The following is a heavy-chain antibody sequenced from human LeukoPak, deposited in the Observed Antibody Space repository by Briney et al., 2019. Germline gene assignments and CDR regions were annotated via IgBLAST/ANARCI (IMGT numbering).Heavy chain of an antibody. V-gene: IGHV3-11*04. J-gene: IGHJ4*02. CDR3: ARVRGSFDTSGYSPPSYFDD. Sequence: GGSLRLSCTASGFTFSDFYMAWIRRSPGKGLEWLSYISSGATTLFYADSVKGRFTISRDNAKKSLYLQMNTLGVEDTAIYYCARVRGSFDTSGYSPPSYFDDWGQGTLGTVSS. CDR2: ISSGATTL. CDR1: GFTFSDFY. D-gene: IGHD3-22*01.